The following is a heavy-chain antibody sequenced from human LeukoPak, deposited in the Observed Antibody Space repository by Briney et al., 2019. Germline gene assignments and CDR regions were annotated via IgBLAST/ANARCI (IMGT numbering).Heavy chain of an antibody. CDR2: ISGYNGNT. CDR3: ARDPGSGSRVPLNQYYGLDL. CDR1: GYTLILYD. V-gene: IGHV1-18*01. J-gene: IGHJ6*01. D-gene: IGHD3-10*01. Sequence: ASVKDSCKASGYTLILYDRSCVRQAPGQGLEWMGRISGYNGNTNYAQKFQGRVTMTTDTSTNTAYMELSSLRSDDTAVYYCARDPGSGSRVPLNQYYGLDLWGQEPTVTVSS.